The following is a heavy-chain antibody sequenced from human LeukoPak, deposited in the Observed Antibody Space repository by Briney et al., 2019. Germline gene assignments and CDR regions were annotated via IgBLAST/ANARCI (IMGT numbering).Heavy chain of an antibody. CDR3: TRGRGPDEINGLDI. V-gene: IGHV3-13*01. CDR2: IYIAGDT. D-gene: IGHD2-8*01. CDR1: GFTFRSYD. Sequence: GGSLRLSCAASGFTFRSYDMHWVRQGIGKGLEWVSAIYIAGDTYYPDSVKGRFTISRENAKNPLYLQMNNPRAGDTAVYYCTRGRGPDEINGLDIWGQGTMVTVSS. J-gene: IGHJ3*02.